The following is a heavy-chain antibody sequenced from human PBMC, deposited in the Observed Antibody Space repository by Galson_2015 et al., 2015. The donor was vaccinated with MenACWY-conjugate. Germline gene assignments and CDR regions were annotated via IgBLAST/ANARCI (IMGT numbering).Heavy chain of an antibody. V-gene: IGHV5-51*01. CDR2: IYPGDSDT. J-gene: IGHJ4*01. D-gene: IGHD6-6*01. CDR3: ARQGFDSSSLDY. CDR1: GYTFTSNW. Sequence: QSGAEVTKPGESLKISCKGSGYTFTSNWIGWVRQMPGKGLEWMGIIYPGDSDTRYTPSFQGHVTISADKSINTAYLQWGSLEASDAAMYYCARQGFDSSSLDYWGHGTLVTVSS.